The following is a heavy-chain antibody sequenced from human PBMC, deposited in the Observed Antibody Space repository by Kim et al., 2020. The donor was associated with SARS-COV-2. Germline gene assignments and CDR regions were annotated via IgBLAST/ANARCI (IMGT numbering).Heavy chain of an antibody. J-gene: IGHJ4*02. Sequence: SETLSLTCAVYGGSFSGYYWSWIRQPPGKGLEWIGEINHSGSTNYNPSLKSRVTISVDTSKNQFSLKLSSVTAADTAVYYCARVNTVESPYFDYWGQGTLVTVSS. D-gene: IGHD4-17*01. V-gene: IGHV4-34*01. CDR1: GGSFSGYY. CDR2: INHSGST. CDR3: ARVNTVESPYFDY.